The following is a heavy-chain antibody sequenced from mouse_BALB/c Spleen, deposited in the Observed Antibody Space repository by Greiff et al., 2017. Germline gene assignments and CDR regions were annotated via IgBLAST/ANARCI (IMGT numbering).Heavy chain of an antibody. V-gene: IGHV1S137*01. CDR3: ARSTMITTKLGYFDY. Sequence: QVQLQQSGAELVRPGVSVKISCKGSGYTFTDYAMHWVKQSHAKSLEWIGVISTYYGDASYNQKFKGKATMTVDKSSSTAYMELARLTSEDSAIYYCARSTMITTKLGYFDYWGQGTTLTVSS. J-gene: IGHJ2*01. CDR2: ISTYYGDA. CDR1: GYTFTDYA. D-gene: IGHD2-4*01.